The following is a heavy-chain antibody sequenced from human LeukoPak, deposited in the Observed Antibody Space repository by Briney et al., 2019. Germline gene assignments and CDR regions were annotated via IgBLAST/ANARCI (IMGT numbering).Heavy chain of an antibody. J-gene: IGHJ5*02. V-gene: IGHV4-61*02. D-gene: IGHD3-10*01. CDR1: GYSISSGSYY. CDR3: ARTPLRGATFFTSYPNWFDT. CDR2: VYSSGST. Sequence: SETLSLTCSVSGYSISSGSYYWSWIRQPAGKGLEWIGRVYSSGSTDYNPSLKSRLSISVDTSKIQFSLRLSSVTVADTAVYYCARTPLRGATFFTSYPNWFDTWGQGTLVTVSS.